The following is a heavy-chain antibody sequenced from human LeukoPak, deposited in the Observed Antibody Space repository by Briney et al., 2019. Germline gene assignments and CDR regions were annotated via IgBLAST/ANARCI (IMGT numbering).Heavy chain of an antibody. D-gene: IGHD4-11*01. J-gene: IGHJ3*02. CDR2: IIPILGIA. CDR3: ARRWDYSNYGAFDI. V-gene: IGHV1-69*04. Sequence: ASVKVSCKASGGTFSSYAISWVRQAPGQGLEWMGRIIPILGIANYAQKFQGRVTITADKSTSTAYMELSSLRSEDTAVYYCARRWDYSNYGAFDIWGQGTMVTVSS. CDR1: GGTFSSYA.